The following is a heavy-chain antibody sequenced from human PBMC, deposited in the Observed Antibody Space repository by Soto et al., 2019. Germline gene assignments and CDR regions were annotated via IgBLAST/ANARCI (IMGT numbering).Heavy chain of an antibody. D-gene: IGHD4-17*01. Sequence: SVKVSCKASGGTFSSYAISWVRQAPLQVLEWMGGIIPIFGTATYAQKFQGRVTITADESTSTAYMELSSLRSEDTAVYYCARHLGGTRGSVTTNLPFAYWAQGTLVTFSS. J-gene: IGHJ4*02. V-gene: IGHV1-69*13. CDR1: GGTFSSYA. CDR3: ARHLGGTRGSVTTNLPFAY. CDR2: IIPIFGTA.